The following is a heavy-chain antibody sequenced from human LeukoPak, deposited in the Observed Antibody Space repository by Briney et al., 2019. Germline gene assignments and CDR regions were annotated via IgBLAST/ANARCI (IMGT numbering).Heavy chain of an antibody. V-gene: IGHV3-7*01. CDR1: GFTFSSYE. CDR3: ARGLSSSWPYYYYYYMDV. Sequence: GGSLRLSCAASGFTFSSYEMNWVRQAPGKGLEWVANIKQDGSEKYYVDSVKGRFTISRDNAKNSLYLQMNSLRAEDTAVYYCARGLSSSWPYYYYYYMDVWGKGTTVTISS. CDR2: IKQDGSEK. J-gene: IGHJ6*03. D-gene: IGHD6-13*01.